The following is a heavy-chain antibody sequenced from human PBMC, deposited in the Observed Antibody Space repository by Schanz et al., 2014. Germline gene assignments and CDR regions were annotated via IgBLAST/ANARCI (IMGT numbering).Heavy chain of an antibody. Sequence: VQLVESGGGVVQPGGSLRLSCAASEFTFSTDAMSWVRQAPGKGLEWLSVISASGGDTYYADSVKGRFTISRDNSKNTVYIQMNSLRAEDTAVYYCARGGPAYYFDDWGQGTLVTVSS. CDR3: ARGGPAYYFDD. J-gene: IGHJ4*02. CDR1: EFTFSTDA. V-gene: IGHV3-23*04. CDR2: ISASGGDT.